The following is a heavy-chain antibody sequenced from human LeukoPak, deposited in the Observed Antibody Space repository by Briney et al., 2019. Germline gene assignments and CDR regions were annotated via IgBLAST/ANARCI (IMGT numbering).Heavy chain of an antibody. CDR1: GFTFSTYA. J-gene: IGHJ4*02. D-gene: IGHD6-19*01. Sequence: GRSLRLSCAASGFTFSTYAMHWVRQAPGKGLEWVAVISYDGSNKYYADSVKGRFTISRDNSKNTLSLQMNSLRAEDTAVYYCARGVAVAARFDYWGQGTLVTVSS. V-gene: IGHV3-30*04. CDR2: ISYDGSNK. CDR3: ARGVAVAARFDY.